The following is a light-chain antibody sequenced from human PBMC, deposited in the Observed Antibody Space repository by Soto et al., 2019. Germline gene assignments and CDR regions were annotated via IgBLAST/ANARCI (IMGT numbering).Light chain of an antibody. CDR1: QSVSSSY. V-gene: IGKV3-20*01. CDR3: QQYGSSLWT. CDR2: GAS. J-gene: IGKJ1*01. Sequence: EIVLTQSPGTLSLSPGERATLSCRASQSVSSSYLAWYQQKPGQAPRLLIYGASSRATGIPDRFSGSGSGTDGTITISRLEPEDFEVYYCQQYGSSLWTFGQGTKVDIK.